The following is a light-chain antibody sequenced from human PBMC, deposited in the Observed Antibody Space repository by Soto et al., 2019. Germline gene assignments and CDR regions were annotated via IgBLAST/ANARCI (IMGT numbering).Light chain of an antibody. V-gene: IGKV1-5*01. CDR1: QRISSW. CDR2: DAS. J-gene: IGKJ1*01. Sequence: DIQIPQSPSPLSASVGDRVTITCRPSQRISSWLAWYQQKPGKAPKLLIYDASSLESGVPSRFSGSGPGTEFTLTISSLQPDDFATYYCQQYHTYSWTFGQGTKV. CDR3: QQYHTYSWT.